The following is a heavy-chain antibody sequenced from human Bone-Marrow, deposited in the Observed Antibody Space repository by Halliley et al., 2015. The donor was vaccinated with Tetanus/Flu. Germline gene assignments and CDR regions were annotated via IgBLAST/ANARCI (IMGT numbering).Heavy chain of an antibody. CDR1: GYSFTSYG. V-gene: IGHV1-18*04. CDR3: ARYALGKNWFDP. Sequence: QLVQSGAEVKKPGASVKVSCKASGYSFTSYGISWVRQAPGQGLEWMGWISVYNGNTDYEQKFQGRLTMTTDTSTSTAYMELRSLSSDDTAVYYCARYALGKNWFDPWGQGTLVTVSS. J-gene: IGHJ5*02. CDR2: ISVYNGNT. D-gene: IGHD7-27*01.